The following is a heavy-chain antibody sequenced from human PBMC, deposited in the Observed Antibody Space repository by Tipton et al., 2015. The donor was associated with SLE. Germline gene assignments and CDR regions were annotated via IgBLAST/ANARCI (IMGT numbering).Heavy chain of an antibody. Sequence: TLSLTCTVSGGSISSYHWSWIRQPPGKGLEWIGYIYYSGSTNYNPSLKSRVTISVDTSKNQFSLKLSSVTAADTAVYYCARFIAAAGILYWGQGTLVTVSS. CDR2: IYYSGST. CDR3: ARFIAAAGILY. V-gene: IGHV4-59*01. CDR1: GGSISSYH. D-gene: IGHD6-13*01. J-gene: IGHJ4*02.